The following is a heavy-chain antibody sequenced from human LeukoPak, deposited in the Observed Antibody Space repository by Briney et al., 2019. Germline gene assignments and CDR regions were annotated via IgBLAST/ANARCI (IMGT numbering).Heavy chain of an antibody. J-gene: IGHJ3*02. V-gene: IGHV3-20*04. Sequence: PGGSLRLSCAASGFTFDDYGMSWVRQAPGKGLEWASGINWNGGSTGYADSVKGRFTISRDNAKNSLYLQMNSLRAEDTALYYCARDPEYYYDSSGYYSNDAFDIWGQGTMVTVSS. CDR1: GFTFDDYG. CDR3: ARDPEYYYDSSGYYSNDAFDI. CDR2: INWNGGST. D-gene: IGHD3-22*01.